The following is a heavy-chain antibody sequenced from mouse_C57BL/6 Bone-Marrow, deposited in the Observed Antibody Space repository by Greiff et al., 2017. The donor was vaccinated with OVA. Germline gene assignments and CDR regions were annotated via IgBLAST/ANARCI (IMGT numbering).Heavy chain of an antibody. CDR3: ANYYGSSYTYLYFDV. D-gene: IGHD1-1*01. J-gene: IGHJ1*03. CDR1: GYTFTSYW. CDR2: IHPSDSDT. Sequence: QVQLQQPGAELVKPGASVKVSCKASGYTFTSYWMHWVKQRPGQGLEWIGRIHPSDSDTNYNQKFKGKATLTVDKSSSTAYMQLSSLTSEDSAVYYCANYYGSSYTYLYFDVWGTGTTVTVSS. V-gene: IGHV1-74*01.